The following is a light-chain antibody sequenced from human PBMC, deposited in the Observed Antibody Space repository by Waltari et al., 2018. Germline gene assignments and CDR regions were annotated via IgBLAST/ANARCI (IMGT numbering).Light chain of an antibody. CDR3: ATWDDNIVL. CDR2: LEGDGSY. Sequence: QPVLTQSPSASASLGSSVKLTCTLSRGHSSYIIAWHQQRPGKAPRYLMKLEGDGSYNKGKGVPDRFSGSSSGADRYLIISNVQSEDEADYYCATWDDNIVLFGGGTKVTVL. J-gene: IGLJ2*01. CDR1: RGHSSYI. V-gene: IGLV4-60*03.